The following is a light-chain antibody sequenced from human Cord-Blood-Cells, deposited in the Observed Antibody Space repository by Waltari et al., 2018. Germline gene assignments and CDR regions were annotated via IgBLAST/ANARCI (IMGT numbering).Light chain of an antibody. CDR1: SSDVGGYNY. CDR3: CSYAGSYTFV. V-gene: IGLV2-11*01. CDR2: DVS. J-gene: IGLJ3*02. Sequence: QSALTQPRSVSGSPGQSVTISCTGTSSDVGGYNYVSWYQQLPGKAPKLMIYDVSKRPSGVPDRFSGSKSGNTASLTISGLQAEDEADYYCCSYAGSYTFVFGGGTKLTVL.